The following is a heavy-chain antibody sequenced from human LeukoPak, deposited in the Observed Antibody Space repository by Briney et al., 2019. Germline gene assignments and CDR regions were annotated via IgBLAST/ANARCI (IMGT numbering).Heavy chain of an antibody. V-gene: IGHV3-48*04. D-gene: IGHD3-9*01. CDR1: GFTFSSYS. J-gene: IGHJ4*02. CDR2: ISSSSSTI. CDR3: ARGADSGYSSDN. Sequence: PGGSLRLPCAASGFTFSSYSMNWVRQAPGKGLEWVSYISSSSSTIYYADSVKGRFTISRDNAKNTLYLQMNSLRAEDTAVYYCARGADSGYSSDNWGQGTLVSVSS.